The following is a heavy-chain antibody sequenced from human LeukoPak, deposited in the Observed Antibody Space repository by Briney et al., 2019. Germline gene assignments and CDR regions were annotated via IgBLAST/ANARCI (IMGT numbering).Heavy chain of an antibody. CDR2: IYHTGNT. CDR1: GGSITSANW. CDR3: AREPTYLGYSPEGPFDP. V-gene: IGHV4-4*02. D-gene: IGHD6-13*01. Sequence: PSGTLSLTCAVSGGSITSANWWSWVRQSPGKGLEWIGEIYHTGNTNYNPSLNSRVSISLDTSKNQFSLQLNSVTPEDTAVYYCAREPTYLGYSPEGPFDPWGQGTLVTVSS. J-gene: IGHJ5*02.